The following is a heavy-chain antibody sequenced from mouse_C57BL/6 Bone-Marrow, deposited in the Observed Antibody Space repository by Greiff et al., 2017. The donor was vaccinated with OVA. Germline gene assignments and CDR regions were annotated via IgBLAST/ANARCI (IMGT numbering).Heavy chain of an antibody. CDR2: LDPANGNT. D-gene: IGHD2-2*01. CDR1: GFNIKNTY. CDR3: ARRGSTMVTTGFAY. V-gene: IGHV14-3*01. Sequence: EVQLQQSVAELVRPGASVKLSCTASGFNIKNTYMHWVKQRPEQGLEWIGRLDPANGNTKYAPKFQGKATITADTYSNTAYLQLSSLTSDDTAIYYCARRGSTMVTTGFAYWGQGTLVTVSA. J-gene: IGHJ3*01.